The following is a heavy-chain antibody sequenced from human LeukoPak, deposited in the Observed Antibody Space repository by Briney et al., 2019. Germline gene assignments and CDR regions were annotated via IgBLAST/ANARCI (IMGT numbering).Heavy chain of an antibody. J-gene: IGHJ4*02. CDR3: ARGPNGTFLEFDY. D-gene: IGHD3-3*02. CDR1: GFTFSSYS. CDR2: ISSSSSYI. Sequence: GGSLRLSCAASGFTFSSYSMNWVRQAPGKGLEWVSSISSSSSYIYYADSVKGRFTISRDNAKNSLYLQMNSLRAEDTAVYYCARGPNGTFLEFDYWGQGTLVTVSS. V-gene: IGHV3-21*04.